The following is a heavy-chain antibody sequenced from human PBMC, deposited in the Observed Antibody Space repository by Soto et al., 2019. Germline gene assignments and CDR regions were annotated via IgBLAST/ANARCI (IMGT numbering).Heavy chain of an antibody. Sequence: GGSLRLSCAASGFTFSSYAMHWVRQAPGKGLEWVAVISYDGSNKYYADSVKGRFTISRDNSKNTLYLQMSSLRAEDTAVYYCARSSYDSSGYYPDYWGQGTLVTVSS. D-gene: IGHD3-22*01. J-gene: IGHJ4*02. CDR2: ISYDGSNK. CDR1: GFTFSSYA. V-gene: IGHV3-30-3*01. CDR3: ARSSYDSSGYYPDY.